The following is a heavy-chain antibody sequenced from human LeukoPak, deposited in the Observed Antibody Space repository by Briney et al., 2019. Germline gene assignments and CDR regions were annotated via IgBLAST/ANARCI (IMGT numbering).Heavy chain of an antibody. J-gene: IGHJ6*02. V-gene: IGHV1-2*02. CDR1: GYTFTGYY. CDR2: INPNSGGT. D-gene: IGHD3-22*01. Sequence: ASVKVSCKASGYTFTGYYMHWVRQAPGHGLESMGWINPNSGGTNYAQKFQGRVTMTRDTSISTAYMELSRLRSDDTAVYYCARKKMSSSGYYYYGMDVWGQGTTVTVSS. CDR3: ARKKMSSSGYYYYGMDV.